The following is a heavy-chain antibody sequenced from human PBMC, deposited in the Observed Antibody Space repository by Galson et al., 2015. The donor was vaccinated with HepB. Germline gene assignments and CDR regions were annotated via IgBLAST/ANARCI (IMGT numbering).Heavy chain of an antibody. Sequence: SVKVSCKASGYTFTSYAMNWVRQAPGQGLEWMGWINTNTGNPTYAQGFTGRFVFSLDTSVSTAYLQISSLKAEDTAVYYCAGSRYDFWRVDYYYGMDVWGQGTTVTVSS. D-gene: IGHD3-3*01. CDR3: AGSRYDFWRVDYYYGMDV. V-gene: IGHV7-4-1*02. CDR2: INTNTGNP. J-gene: IGHJ6*02. CDR1: GYTFTSYA.